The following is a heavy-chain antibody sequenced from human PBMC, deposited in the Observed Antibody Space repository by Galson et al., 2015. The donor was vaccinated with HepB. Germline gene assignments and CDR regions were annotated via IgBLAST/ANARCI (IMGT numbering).Heavy chain of an antibody. CDR1: GFTFSNAR. CDR2: IKSKTDGGTT. V-gene: IGHV3-15*01. Sequence: SLRLSCAASGFTFSNARMSWVRQAPGKGLEWVGRIKSKTDGGTTDYAAPVKGRFTISRDDSKNTLYLQMNSLKTEDTAVYYCTTRLLGYCSGGSCYSEPRRPPFFDYWGQGTLVTVSS. CDR3: TTRLLGYCSGGSCYSEPRRPPFFDY. J-gene: IGHJ4*02. D-gene: IGHD2-15*01.